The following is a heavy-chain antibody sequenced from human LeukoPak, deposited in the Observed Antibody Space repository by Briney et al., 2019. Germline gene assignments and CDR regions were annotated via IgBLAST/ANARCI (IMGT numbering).Heavy chain of an antibody. D-gene: IGHD7-27*01. CDR3: TRETSETGVRGYYYYYYYMDV. CDR2: IRSKAYGGTT. CDR1: GFTFGDYG. J-gene: IGHJ6*03. V-gene: IGHV3-49*03. Sequence: GGSLRLSCTASGFTFGDYGMSWFRQAPGKGLEWVGFIRSKAYGGTTEYAASVKGRFTISRDDSKSIGYLQMNSLKTEDTAVYYCTRETSETGVRGYYYYYYYMDVWGKVTTVTVSS.